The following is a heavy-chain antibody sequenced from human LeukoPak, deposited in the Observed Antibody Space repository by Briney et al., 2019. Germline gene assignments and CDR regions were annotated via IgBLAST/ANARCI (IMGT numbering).Heavy chain of an antibody. CDR1: GFTFSSYW. CDR3: VRDGDASGYTN. Sequence: GGSLRLSCAASGFTFSSYWMHWVRQAPGKGLEWVANIKRDGSEKYYVDSVKGRFTIPRDNAKNSLYLQMNSLRAEDTAVYSCVRDGDASGYTNWGQGTLVTVSS. J-gene: IGHJ4*02. D-gene: IGHD3-22*01. CDR2: IKRDGSEK. V-gene: IGHV3-7*01.